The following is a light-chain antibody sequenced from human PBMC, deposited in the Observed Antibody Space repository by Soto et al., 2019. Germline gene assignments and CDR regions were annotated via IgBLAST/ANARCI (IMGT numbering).Light chain of an antibody. J-gene: IGKJ1*01. CDR2: GAA. V-gene: IGKV3-20*01. CDR1: QSVSSSY. CDR3: QQYGSSRWT. Sequence: EIVLTQSPGTLSLSPGERATLSCRASQSVSSSYLAWYQQNRGQAPRLLIYGAASRATGIPDRFSGSGSGTDFTLTISRLEPEDFAVYYCQQYGSSRWTFGKVT.